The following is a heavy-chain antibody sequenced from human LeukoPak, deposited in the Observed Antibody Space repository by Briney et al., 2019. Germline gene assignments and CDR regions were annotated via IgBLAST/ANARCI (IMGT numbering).Heavy chain of an antibody. CDR1: GYTFTTYG. D-gene: IGHD6-19*01. V-gene: IGHV1-18*01. CDR3: ARGDGSGWPNFDY. J-gene: IGHJ4*02. CDR2: ISAYSGNT. Sequence: ASVKVSCKASGYTFTTYGISWVRQAPGQGLEWMGWISAYSGNTNYAQKVQGRVTMTTHTSTSTAYMELRSLRSDDAAVYYCARGDGSGWPNFDYWGRGTLVTVSS.